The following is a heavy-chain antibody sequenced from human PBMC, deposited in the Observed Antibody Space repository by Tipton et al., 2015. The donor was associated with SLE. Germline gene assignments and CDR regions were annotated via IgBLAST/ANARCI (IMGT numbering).Heavy chain of an antibody. V-gene: IGHV4-38-2*02. CDR1: GGSISSSYY. D-gene: IGHD3-22*01. J-gene: IGHJ4*02. CDR3: ARQAYYSSGYADY. Sequence: LRLSCTVSGGSISSSYYWGWIRQSPGKGLEWIGNMYQTGTTDYNPSLKSRVTISIDTSKNQFSLKLSAVTAADTAVYYCARQAYYSSGYADYWGQGTLVTVSS. CDR2: MYQTGTT.